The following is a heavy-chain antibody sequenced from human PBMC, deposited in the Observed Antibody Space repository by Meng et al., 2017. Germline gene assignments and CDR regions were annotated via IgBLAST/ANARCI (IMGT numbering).Heavy chain of an antibody. D-gene: IGHD6-19*01. CDR2: INRSGST. V-gene: IGHV4-34*02. CDR1: GGSFSGYY. J-gene: IGHJ2*01. CDR3: AREIAVAAHYYWYFDL. Sequence: QVTLQRWGAGLLKPSEPLSLTCAVYGGSFSGYYWSWIRQPPGKGLEWIGEINRSGSTNYNPSLKSRVTISVDTSKNQFSLKLNSVTAADTAVYYCAREIAVAAHYYWYFDLWGRGTLVTVSS.